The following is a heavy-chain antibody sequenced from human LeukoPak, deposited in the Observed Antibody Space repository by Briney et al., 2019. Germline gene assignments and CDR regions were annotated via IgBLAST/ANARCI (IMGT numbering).Heavy chain of an antibody. CDR3: ARGVVVPLNWFDP. CDR1: GAFIRGGGVY. D-gene: IGHD2-2*01. Sequence: SETLSLTCTVSGAFIRGGGVYWSWIRQPPGKGLEWIGYIYHSGTTYYSPSLKSRVTISIDTSKNQFSLKLRSVTAADTAVYYCARGVVVPLNWFDPWGQGTLVTVSS. V-gene: IGHV4-30-2*01. CDR2: IYHSGTT. J-gene: IGHJ5*02.